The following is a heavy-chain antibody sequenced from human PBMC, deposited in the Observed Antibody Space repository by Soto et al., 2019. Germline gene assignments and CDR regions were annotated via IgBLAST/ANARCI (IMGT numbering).Heavy chain of an antibody. D-gene: IGHD3-3*01. Sequence: GSLRLSCAASGFTFSNSWMSWVRQAPGKGLEWVGRIKSKTHGGTTDYAAPVKGRFTISRDDSKNTLYLQMNSLKAEDTAVYYCTTDEWSWGQGTLVTVSS. J-gene: IGHJ5*02. V-gene: IGHV3-15*01. CDR2: IKSKTHGGTT. CDR1: GFTFSNSW. CDR3: TTDEWS.